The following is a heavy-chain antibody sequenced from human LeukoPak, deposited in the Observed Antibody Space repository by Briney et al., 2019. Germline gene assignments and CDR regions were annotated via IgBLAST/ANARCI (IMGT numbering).Heavy chain of an antibody. Sequence: ASVKVSCKASRYTFTSYYMHYVRQAPGQGLEWMGIINPSGGSTSYAQKFQGRVTMTRDMSTSTVYMELSSLRSEDTAVYYCARARGVGGDLSIDYWGQGTLVTVSS. J-gene: IGHJ4*02. V-gene: IGHV1-46*01. CDR2: INPSGGST. D-gene: IGHD2-21*02. CDR1: RYTFTSYY. CDR3: ARARGVGGDLSIDY.